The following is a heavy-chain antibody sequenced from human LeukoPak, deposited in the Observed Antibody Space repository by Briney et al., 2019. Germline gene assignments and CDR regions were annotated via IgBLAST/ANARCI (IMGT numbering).Heavy chain of an antibody. V-gene: IGHV3-9*03. CDR1: GFTFDDYA. CDR2: ISWNSGSI. Sequence: GRSLRLSCAASGFTFDDYAMHWVRQAPGKGLEWVSGISWNSGSIGYADSVKGRFTISRDNAKNSLYLQMNSLRAEDMALYYCAKSWNAHDAFDIWGQGTMVTVSS. D-gene: IGHD1-1*01. CDR3: AKSWNAHDAFDI. J-gene: IGHJ3*02.